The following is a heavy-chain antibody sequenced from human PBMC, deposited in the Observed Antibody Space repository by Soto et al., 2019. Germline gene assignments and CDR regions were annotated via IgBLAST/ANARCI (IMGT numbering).Heavy chain of an antibody. J-gene: IGHJ6*02. Sequence: GASVKVSCKASGGTFSSYAISWVRQAPGQGLEWMGGIIPIFGTANYAQKFQGRVTITADESTSTAYMELSSLRSEDTAVYYCARDSGGISYSDVWGQGTTVTVSS. D-gene: IGHD3-16*01. CDR3: ARDSGGISYSDV. V-gene: IGHV1-69*13. CDR1: GGTFSSYA. CDR2: IIPIFGTA.